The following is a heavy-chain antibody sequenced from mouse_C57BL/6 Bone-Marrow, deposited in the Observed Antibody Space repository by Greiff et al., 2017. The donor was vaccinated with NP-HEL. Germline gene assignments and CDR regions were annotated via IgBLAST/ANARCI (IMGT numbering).Heavy chain of an antibody. CDR3: TRRGYYYGSSYPFAY. V-gene: IGHV1-5*01. Sequence: EVQLQQSGTVLARPGASVKMSCKTSGYTFTSYWMHWVQQRPGQGLEWIGAIYPGNSDTSYNQKFKGKAKLTAVTSASTAYMELSSLTNEDSAVYYCTRRGYYYGSSYPFAYWGQGTLVTVSA. CDR1: GYTFTSYW. J-gene: IGHJ3*01. D-gene: IGHD1-1*01. CDR2: IYPGNSDT.